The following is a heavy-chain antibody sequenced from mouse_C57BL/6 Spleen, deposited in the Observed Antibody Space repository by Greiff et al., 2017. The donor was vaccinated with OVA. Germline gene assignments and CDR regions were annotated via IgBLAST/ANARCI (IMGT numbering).Heavy chain of an antibody. CDR2: IYPRSGNT. D-gene: IGHD2-3*01. CDR1: GYTFTSYG. Sequence: QVQLQQSGAELARPGASVKLSCKASGYTFTSYGISWVKQRTGQGLEWIGEIYPRSGNTYYNEKFKGKATLTADKSSSTAYVELRSLTSEDSAVYFCARSFYDGFYAMDYWGQGTSVTVSS. CDR3: ARSFYDGFYAMDY. J-gene: IGHJ4*01. V-gene: IGHV1-81*01.